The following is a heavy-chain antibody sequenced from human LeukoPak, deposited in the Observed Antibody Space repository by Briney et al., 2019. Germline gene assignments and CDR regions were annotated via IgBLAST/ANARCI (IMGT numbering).Heavy chain of an antibody. CDR2: ISGSGDNT. D-gene: IGHD3-10*01. V-gene: IGHV3-23*01. CDR1: GFSFSSYA. CDR3: ARVTYGSGTYGAFDY. Sequence: GGSLRLSCATSGFSFSSYAMSWVRQAPGKGLEWVSTISGSGDNTYYADPVKGRFTISRDNSKNTLYLQMNSLRAEDTAVYYCARVTYGSGTYGAFDYWGQGTLVTVSS. J-gene: IGHJ4*02.